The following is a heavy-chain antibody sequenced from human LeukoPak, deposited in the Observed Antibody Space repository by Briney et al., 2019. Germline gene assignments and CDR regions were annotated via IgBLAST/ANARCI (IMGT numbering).Heavy chain of an antibody. Sequence: SETLSLTCTVSGGSISSYYWSWVRQPAGKGLEWIGRIYTSGSTNYNPSLKSRVTMSVDTSKNQFSLKLSSVTAADTAVYYCARSDYYDSSGYLDYWGQGTLVTVSS. CDR3: ARSDYYDSSGYLDY. V-gene: IGHV4-4*07. CDR1: GGSISSYY. CDR2: IYTSGST. J-gene: IGHJ4*02. D-gene: IGHD3-22*01.